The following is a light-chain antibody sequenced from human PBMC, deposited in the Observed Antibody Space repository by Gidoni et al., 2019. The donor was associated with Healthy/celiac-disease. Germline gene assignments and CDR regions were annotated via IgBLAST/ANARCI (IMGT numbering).Light chain of an antibody. CDR2: WAS. V-gene: IGKV4-1*01. CDR3: QQYYSTPQT. Sequence: DLVMTQSTDSLIVSLGERATINCKSSQSVLYSSNNKNYLAWYQQKPGQPPKLLIYWASTRESGVPDRFSGSGSGTDFTLTISSLQAEDVAVYYCQQYYSTPQTFGQGTKVEIK. J-gene: IGKJ1*01. CDR1: QSVLYSSNNKNY.